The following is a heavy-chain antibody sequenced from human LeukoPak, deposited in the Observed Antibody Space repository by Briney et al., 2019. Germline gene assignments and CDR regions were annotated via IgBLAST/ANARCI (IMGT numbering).Heavy chain of an antibody. V-gene: IGHV1-2*02. D-gene: IGHD6-13*01. J-gene: IGHJ3*02. CDR2: INPNSGGT. CDR3: ARASSSWYQAFDI. Sequence: ASVKVSCKASGYTFTGYYMHWVRQAPGQGLEWMGWINPNSGGTNYAQDFQGRVTMTRDTSISTAYMDLSRLTSDDTAVYYCARASSSWYQAFDIWGQGTMVTVSS. CDR1: GYTFTGYY.